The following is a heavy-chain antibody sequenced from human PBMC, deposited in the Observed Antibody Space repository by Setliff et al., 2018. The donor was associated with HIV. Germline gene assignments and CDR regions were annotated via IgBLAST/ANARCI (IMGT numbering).Heavy chain of an antibody. V-gene: IGHV4-4*08. CDR1: GDSISHYY. CDR2: IFTSATT. J-gene: IGHJ1*01. D-gene: IGHD2-8*02. CDR3: ARARVYCPGDDCHAGNFDH. Sequence: SETLSLTCSVSGDSISHYYWSWIRQPPGKGLAWIGDIFTSATTNFNYNPSLKSRVTMSIDTSKNQFSLKLRSVTAADTAFYYCARARVYCPGDDCHAGNFDHWGQGTLVTVSS.